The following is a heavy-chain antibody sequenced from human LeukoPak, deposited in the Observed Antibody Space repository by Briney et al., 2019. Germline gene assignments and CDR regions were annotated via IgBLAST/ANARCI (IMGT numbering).Heavy chain of an antibody. Sequence: GGSLRLSCAASGFTFSSYSMNWVRQAPGKGLEWVSYISSSSSTIYYADSVKGRFTISRDNAKNSLYLQMNSLRAEDTAVYYCAREGHAMFVVVPAAISYWLDPWGQGTLVTVSS. CDR2: ISSSSSTI. CDR1: GFTFSSYS. V-gene: IGHV3-48*01. J-gene: IGHJ5*02. D-gene: IGHD2-2*02. CDR3: AREGHAMFVVVPAAISYWLDP.